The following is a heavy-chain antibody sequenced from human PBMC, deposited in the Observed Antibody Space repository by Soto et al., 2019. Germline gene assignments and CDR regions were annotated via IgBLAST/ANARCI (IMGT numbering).Heavy chain of an antibody. Sequence: ASVKVSCKVSGYTLTELSMHWVRQAPGKGLEWMGGFDPEDGETIYAQKFQGRVTMTEDTSTDTAYMELSSLRSEDTAVYYCATAADHYDYVGGSYRSPRYFDYWGQGTLVTVSS. CDR2: FDPEDGET. V-gene: IGHV1-24*01. D-gene: IGHD3-16*02. CDR3: ATAADHYDYVGGSYRSPRYFDY. J-gene: IGHJ4*02. CDR1: GYTLTELS.